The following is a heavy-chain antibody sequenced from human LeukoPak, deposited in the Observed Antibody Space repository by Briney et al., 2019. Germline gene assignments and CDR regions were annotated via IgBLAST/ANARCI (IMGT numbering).Heavy chain of an antibody. CDR2: IKQDGSEK. CDR1: GFTFSSYW. Sequence: GGSLRLSCAASGFTFSSYWMSWVRQAPGKGLEWVANIKQDGSEKYYVDSLKGRFIISRDNAKNSLYLQMNSLRAEDTAVYYCARSRGNIRSSSLPFCYWGQGTLVTVSS. D-gene: IGHD6-6*01. CDR3: ARSRGNIRSSSLPFCY. V-gene: IGHV3-7*01. J-gene: IGHJ4*02.